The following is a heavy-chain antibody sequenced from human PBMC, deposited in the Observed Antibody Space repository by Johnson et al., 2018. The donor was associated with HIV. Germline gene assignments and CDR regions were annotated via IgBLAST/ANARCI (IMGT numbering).Heavy chain of an antibody. D-gene: IGHD3-10*01. CDR3: AKDQYGSSGRYAFDI. CDR1: GFTFSDYY. CDR2: ISWSGRTI. Sequence: QVQLVESGGGLVKPGGSLRLSCAASGFTFSDYYMTWIRQAPGKGLEWISYISWSGRTIYYADSVKGLFTISRDNSKNTLYLQMNSLRAEDTAVYYCAKDQYGSSGRYAFDIWGQGTMVIVSS. J-gene: IGHJ3*02. V-gene: IGHV3-11*04.